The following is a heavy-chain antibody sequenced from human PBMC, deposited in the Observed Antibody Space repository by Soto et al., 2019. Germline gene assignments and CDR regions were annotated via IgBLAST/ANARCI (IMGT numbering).Heavy chain of an antibody. CDR3: ATDWSSSLEWDFRH. Sequence: EVQLVESGGGMVQPSGSLRFSCRGSGLMFEDYAMHWVRQSSGNGLEWVSGISWNSRTVTYADSVRGRFLISRDNAENFLVLHLKSLTSEDTAVYFCATDWSSSLEWDFRHWGQGILVTVSS. CDR1: GLMFEDYA. CDR2: ISWNSRTV. J-gene: IGHJ4*02. D-gene: IGHD3-3*01. V-gene: IGHV3-9*01.